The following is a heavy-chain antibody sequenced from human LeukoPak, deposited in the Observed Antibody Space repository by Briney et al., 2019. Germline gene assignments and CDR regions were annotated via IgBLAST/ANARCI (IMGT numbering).Heavy chain of an antibody. CDR1: GDTFSALG. V-gene: IGHV1-69*04. J-gene: IGHJ4*02. Sequence: SVKVSCTASGDTFSALGVTWVRQAPGQGLEWMGRIIPVLDTTTSAQRFQGRVTITADKSTNTVYMELRSLRTDDTAVYYCARDVAAKGALDSWGQGTLVTVSS. CDR3: ARDVAAKGALDS. CDR2: IIPVLDTT. D-gene: IGHD2-21*01.